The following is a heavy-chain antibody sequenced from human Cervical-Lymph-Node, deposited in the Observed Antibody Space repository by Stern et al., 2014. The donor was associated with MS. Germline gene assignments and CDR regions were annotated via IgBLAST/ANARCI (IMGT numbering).Heavy chain of an antibody. V-gene: IGHV3-21*06. Sequence: EVQLVESGGGLVKPGGSLRLSCAASGFTFNNHAMNWVRQAPGKGLEWVYSISTRSTNLYYADSVRGRFTISRANAQNFMYLQMNSLTIEDTAVYYCARINSKILYGMDVWGPGTTVTVSS. J-gene: IGHJ6*02. CDR3: ARINSKILYGMDV. CDR2: ISTRSTNL. CDR1: GFTFNNHA.